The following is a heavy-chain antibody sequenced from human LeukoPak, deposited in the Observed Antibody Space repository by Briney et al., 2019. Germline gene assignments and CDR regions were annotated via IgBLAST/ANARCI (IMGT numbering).Heavy chain of an antibody. CDR3: ARHIIAAAGTGVDY. V-gene: IGHV4-34*01. CDR2: INHSGST. Sequence: SETLSLTCAVYGGSFSGYYWSWIRQPPGKGLEWIGEINHSGSTNYNPSLKSRVTISVDTSKNQFSLKLSSVTAADTAVYYCARHIIAAAGTGVDYWGQGTLVTVSS. D-gene: IGHD6-13*01. CDR1: GGSFSGYY. J-gene: IGHJ4*02.